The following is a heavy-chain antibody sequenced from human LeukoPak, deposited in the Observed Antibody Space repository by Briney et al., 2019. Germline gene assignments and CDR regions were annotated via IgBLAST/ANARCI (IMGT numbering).Heavy chain of an antibody. J-gene: IGHJ4*02. CDR1: GYTFTGYY. CDR2: INPNSGGT. D-gene: IGHD4-17*01. V-gene: IGHV1-2*02. CDR3: ARGHPYGDYNFDY. Sequence: ASVKVSCKAAGYTFTGYYMHGVRQAPGQGHEWMGWINPNSGGTNYAQKFQGRVTMTRDTSISTAYMELSRLRSDDTAVYYCARGHPYGDYNFDYWGQGTLVTVSS.